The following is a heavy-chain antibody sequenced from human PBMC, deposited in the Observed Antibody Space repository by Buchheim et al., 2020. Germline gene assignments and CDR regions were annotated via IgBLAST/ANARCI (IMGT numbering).Heavy chain of an antibody. D-gene: IGHD3-3*01. Sequence: QVQLVESGGGVVQPGRSLRLSCAASGFTFSDYALHWVRQAPGKGLEWVSFISYDGLDKPYADSVKGRFSISRDNSKKTLYLQVNSLKTEDTAVYYCARGGFGYWYFDLWGRGTL. CDR1: GFTFSDYA. CDR2: ISYDGLDK. J-gene: IGHJ2*01. V-gene: IGHV3-30*04. CDR3: ARGGFGYWYFDL.